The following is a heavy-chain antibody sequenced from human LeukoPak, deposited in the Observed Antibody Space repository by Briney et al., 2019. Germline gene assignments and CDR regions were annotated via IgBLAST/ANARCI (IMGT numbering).Heavy chain of an antibody. J-gene: IGHJ4*02. Sequence: PGGSLRLSCAASGFTFSSYAMSWVRQAPGKGLEYVSAISSNGGSTYYADSVKGRFTISRDNSKNTLYLQMSSLRAEDTAVYYCAREGIQPWLLDYWGQGTLVTVSS. CDR2: ISSNGGST. CDR1: GFTFSSYA. CDR3: AREGIQPWLLDY. V-gene: IGHV3-64D*06. D-gene: IGHD5-18*01.